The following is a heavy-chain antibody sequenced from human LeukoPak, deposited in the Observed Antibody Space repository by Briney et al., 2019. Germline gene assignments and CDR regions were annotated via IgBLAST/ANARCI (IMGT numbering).Heavy chain of an antibody. Sequence: SETLSLTCAVYGGSFSGYYWSWIRQPPGKGLEWIGEINHSGSTNYNPSLKSRVSISVDTSKNQFSLKLTSVTAADTAVYYCAGKAVAGPYFDYWGQGTLVTVSS. CDR2: INHSGST. CDR1: GGSFSGYY. CDR3: AGKAVAGPYFDY. D-gene: IGHD6-19*01. V-gene: IGHV4-34*01. J-gene: IGHJ4*02.